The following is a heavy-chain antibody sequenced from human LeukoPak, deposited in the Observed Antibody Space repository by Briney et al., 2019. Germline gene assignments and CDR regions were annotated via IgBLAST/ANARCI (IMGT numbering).Heavy chain of an antibody. CDR2: INHSGST. Sequence: PSETLSLTCAVYGGSFSGYYWSWIRQPPGKGLEWIGEINHSGSTNYNPSLKSRVTISVDTSKKQFSLKLSSVTAADTGVYYCATRPDQVDWFDPWGQGTLVTVSS. CDR1: GGSFSGYY. D-gene: IGHD2-15*01. V-gene: IGHV4-34*01. CDR3: ATRPDQVDWFDP. J-gene: IGHJ5*02.